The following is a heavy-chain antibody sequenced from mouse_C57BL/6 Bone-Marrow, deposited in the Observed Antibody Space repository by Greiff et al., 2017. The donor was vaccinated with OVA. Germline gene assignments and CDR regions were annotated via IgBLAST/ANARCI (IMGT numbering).Heavy chain of an antibody. V-gene: IGHV1-53*01. J-gene: IGHJ1*03. D-gene: IGHD1-1*01. CDR3: ARATVVADWYFDV. Sequence: VQLQQPGTELVKPGASVKLSCKASGYTFTSYWMHWVKQRPGQGLEWIGNINPSNGGTNYNEKFKSKATLTVDKSSSTAYMQLSSRTSEDSAVYYRARATVVADWYFDVWGTGTTVTVSS. CDR1: GYTFTSYW. CDR2: INPSNGGT.